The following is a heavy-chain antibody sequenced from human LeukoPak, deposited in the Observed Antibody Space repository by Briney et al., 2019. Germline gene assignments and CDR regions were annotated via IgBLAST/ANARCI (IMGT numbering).Heavy chain of an antibody. CDR3: ARAWFGELSRYYYYYGMDV. D-gene: IGHD3-10*01. CDR1: GYTFTSYG. J-gene: IGHJ6*02. CDR2: ISAYNGKT. V-gene: IGHV1-18*01. Sequence: GASVKVSCKASGYTFTSYGVSWVRQAPGQGLEWMGWISAYNGKTNYAQKLQGRVTMTTDTSTSTAYMELRSLRSDDTAVYYCARAWFGELSRYYYYYGMDVWGQGTTVTVSS.